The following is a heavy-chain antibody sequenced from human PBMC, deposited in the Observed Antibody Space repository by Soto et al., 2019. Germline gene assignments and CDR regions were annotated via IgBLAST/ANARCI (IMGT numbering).Heavy chain of an antibody. Sequence: QVQLVQSGAEVKKPGSSVKVSCKASGGTFSSYAISWVRQAPGQGLEWMGGIIPIFGTANYAQKFQGRVTITADESTRTAYSARSRLRSEDTAVYYCARGGYCISTSCYEGDYCYYCMDVWGQGTTVTVSS. D-gene: IGHD2-2*01. CDR3: ARGGYCISTSCYEGDYCYYCMDV. V-gene: IGHV1-69*12. J-gene: IGHJ6*02. CDR2: IIPIFGTA. CDR1: GGTFSSYA.